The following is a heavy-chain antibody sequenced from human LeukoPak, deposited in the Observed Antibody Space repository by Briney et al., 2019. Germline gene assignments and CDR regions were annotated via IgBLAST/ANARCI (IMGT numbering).Heavy chain of an antibody. V-gene: IGHV3-21*01. J-gene: IGHJ4*02. CDR1: GFTFSSYS. Sequence: GGSLRLSCAASGFTFSSYSMNWVRQAPGRGLEWVSSISSSGSYIYYADSVKGRFTISRDNAKNSRYLQMNNLKAEDTAVYYCARDPDHGDPSDYWGQGTLVTVSS. CDR2: ISSSGSYI. CDR3: ARDPDHGDPSDY. D-gene: IGHD4-17*01.